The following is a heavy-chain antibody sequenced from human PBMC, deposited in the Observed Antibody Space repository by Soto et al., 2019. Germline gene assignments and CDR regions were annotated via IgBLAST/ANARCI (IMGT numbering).Heavy chain of an antibody. V-gene: IGHV3-21*01. CDR1: GFTFNTYD. J-gene: IGHJ4*02. D-gene: IGHD4-17*01. CDR3: ARRSVTTYHFFDY. Sequence: EVQLVESGGGLVKPGGSLRLSCAASGFTFNTYDMDWVRQAPGKGLEWVSSINKASIYIYYADSVRGRFTISRDNAKNYLYLQMNSLRVEETAVYYCARRSVTTYHFFDYWGQGTLVTVSS. CDR2: INKASIYI.